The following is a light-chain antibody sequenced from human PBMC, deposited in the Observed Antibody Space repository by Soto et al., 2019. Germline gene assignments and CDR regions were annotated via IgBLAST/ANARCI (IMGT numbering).Light chain of an antibody. V-gene: IGKV3-15*01. J-gene: IGKJ1*01. Sequence: ERVVTVSPAPLSLCPGERATRCCGASQSVAANLAWYQQKPGQAPRLLIYGASTRATGIPARFSGSGSGTEFTLTITSLQSEDFAVYYCHQRQSWPRTFARGAKV. CDR1: QSVAAN. CDR2: GAS. CDR3: HQRQSWPRT.